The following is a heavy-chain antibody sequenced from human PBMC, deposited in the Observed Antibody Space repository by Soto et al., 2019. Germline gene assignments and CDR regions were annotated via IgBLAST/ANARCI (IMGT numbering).Heavy chain of an antibody. J-gene: IGHJ4*02. CDR2: IYYSGST. D-gene: IGHD3-22*01. V-gene: IGHV4-31*03. Sequence: PSETLSLTCTVSGGSISSGGYYWSWIRQHPGKGLEWIGYIYYSGSTYYNPSLKSRVTISVDTSKNQFSLKLSSVTAADTAVYYCASCRPYYHASSGYLGYFDYWGQGTLVTVSS. CDR3: ASCRPYYHASSGYLGYFDY. CDR1: GGSISSGGYY.